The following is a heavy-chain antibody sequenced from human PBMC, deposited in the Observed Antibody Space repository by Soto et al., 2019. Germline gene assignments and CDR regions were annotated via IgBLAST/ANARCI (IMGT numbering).Heavy chain of an antibody. CDR3: ARGRITIFGVAPGRAFDI. V-gene: IGHV3-21*01. CDR1: GFTFSSYS. CDR2: ISSSSSYI. D-gene: IGHD3-3*01. J-gene: IGHJ3*02. Sequence: GGSLRLSCTASGFTFSSYSMNWVRQAPGKGLEWVSSISSSSSYIYYADSVKGRFTISRDNAKNSLYLQMNSLRAEDTAVYYCARGRITIFGVAPGRAFDIWGQGTMVTVSS.